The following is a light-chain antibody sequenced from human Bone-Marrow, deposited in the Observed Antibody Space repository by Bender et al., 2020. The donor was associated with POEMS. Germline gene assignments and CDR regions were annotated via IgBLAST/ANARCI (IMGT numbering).Light chain of an antibody. CDR3: SSYTSTNTLVV. V-gene: IGLV2-14*02. J-gene: IGLJ2*01. CDR2: DVT. Sequence: QSALTQPASVSGSPGQSLTISCTGTSSDVGAYNLVSWYQQEPGKAPKLMIYDVTHRPSGVSDRFSGSKSGNTASLTISGLQAEDEADYYCSSYTSTNTLVVFGGGTKLTVL. CDR1: SSDVGAYNL.